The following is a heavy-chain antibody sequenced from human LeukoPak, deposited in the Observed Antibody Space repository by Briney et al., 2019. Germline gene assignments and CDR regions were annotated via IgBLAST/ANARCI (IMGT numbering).Heavy chain of an antibody. V-gene: IGHV4-59*01. D-gene: IGHD1-26*01. Sequence: SETLSLTCTVSGGSISSFYWSWIRQPPGKGLEWIGYIYYSGSTNYNPSLKSRVTISVDTSKNQFSLKLSSVTAADTAVYYCARGVPSGSYYPYYYGMDVWGQGTTVTVSS. CDR2: IYYSGST. CDR3: ARGVPSGSYYPYYYGMDV. CDR1: GGSISSFY. J-gene: IGHJ6*02.